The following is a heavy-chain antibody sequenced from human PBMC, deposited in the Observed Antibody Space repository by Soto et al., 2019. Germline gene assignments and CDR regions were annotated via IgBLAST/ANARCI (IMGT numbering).Heavy chain of an antibody. CDR3: ATLPAMWSGSKDYYYGMDV. J-gene: IGHJ6*02. V-gene: IGHV3-48*03. Sequence: PGGSLRLSCAASGFTFSSYEMNWVRQVPGKGLEWVSYISSSGSTIYYADSVKGRFTISRDNAKNSLYLQMNSLRAEDTAVYYCATLPAMWSGSKDYYYGMDVWGQGTTVTVSS. CDR2: ISSSGSTI. D-gene: IGHD3-10*01. CDR1: GFTFSSYE.